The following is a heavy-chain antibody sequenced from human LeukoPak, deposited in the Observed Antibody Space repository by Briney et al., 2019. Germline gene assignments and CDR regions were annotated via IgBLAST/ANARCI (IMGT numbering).Heavy chain of an antibody. CDR3: ARHYRYSSSPGALRY. Sequence: SETLSLTCAVYGGPFSGYYWSWIRQPPGKGLEWIGEINHSGSTNYNPSLKSRVTISVDTSKNQFSLKLSSVTAADTAVYYCARHYRYSSSPGALRYWGQGTLVTVSS. D-gene: IGHD6-13*01. V-gene: IGHV4-34*01. CDR1: GGPFSGYY. CDR2: INHSGST. J-gene: IGHJ4*02.